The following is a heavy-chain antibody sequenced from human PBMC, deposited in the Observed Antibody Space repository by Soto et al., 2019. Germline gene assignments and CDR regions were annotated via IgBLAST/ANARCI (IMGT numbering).Heavy chain of an antibody. D-gene: IGHD1-1*01. CDR1: GGTFSGYT. CDR2: IIPILGIA. Sequence: SVKVSCKASGGTFSGYTLNWVRQAPGQGLEWMGRIIPILGIANYAQKFQGRVTITADKSTSTAYMELSSLRSEDTAVYYCARDYNSSHWYFDLCGGGTLVTLSS. J-gene: IGHJ2*01. V-gene: IGHV1-69*04. CDR3: ARDYNSSHWYFDL.